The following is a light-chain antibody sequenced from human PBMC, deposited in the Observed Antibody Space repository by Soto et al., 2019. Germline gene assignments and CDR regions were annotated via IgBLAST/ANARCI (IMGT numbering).Light chain of an antibody. J-gene: IGLJ1*01. Sequence: QSALTQPASVSGSPGQSITISCTGTSSDVGNYNLVSWYQQHPGKAPKLIIYEGSKRPSGISNRFSGSKSGNTASLTISGLQAEDESDYFCCSYAGSSASFGTGTKVTVL. CDR1: SSDVGNYNL. CDR3: CSYAGSSAS. CDR2: EGS. V-gene: IGLV2-23*01.